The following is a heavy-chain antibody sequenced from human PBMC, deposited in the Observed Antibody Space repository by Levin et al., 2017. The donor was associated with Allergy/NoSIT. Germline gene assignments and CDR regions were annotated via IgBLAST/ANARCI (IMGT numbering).Heavy chain of an antibody. CDR3: AISGPGRYGWFDP. Sequence: GASVKVSCKGSGYSFTSYWIGWVRQMPGKGLEWMGIIYPGDSDTRYSPSFQGQVTISADKSISTAYLQWSSLKASDTAMYYCAISGPGRYGWFDPWGQGTLVTVSS. CDR2: IYPGDSDT. D-gene: IGHD2-15*01. CDR1: GYSFTSYW. V-gene: IGHV5-51*03. J-gene: IGHJ5*02.